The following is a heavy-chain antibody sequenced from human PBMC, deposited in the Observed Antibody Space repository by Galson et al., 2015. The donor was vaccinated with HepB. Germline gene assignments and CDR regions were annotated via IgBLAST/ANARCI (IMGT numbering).Heavy chain of an antibody. CDR3: ARGATYDFRSGYPSLTYGMDV. CDR2: IIPIFGTA. CDR1: GGTFSSYA. J-gene: IGHJ6*02. V-gene: IGHV1-69*13. Sequence: SVKVSCKASGGTFSSYAISWVRQAPGQGLEWMGGIIPIFGTANYAQKFQGRVTITADESTSTAYMELSSLRSEDTAVYYCARGATYDFRSGYPSLTYGMDVWGQGTTVTVSS. D-gene: IGHD3-3*01.